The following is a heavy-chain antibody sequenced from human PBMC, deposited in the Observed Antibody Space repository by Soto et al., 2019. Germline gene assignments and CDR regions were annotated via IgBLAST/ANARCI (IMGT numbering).Heavy chain of an antibody. Sequence: GGSLRLSCAASGFTFGSYWMSWLRQAPGKGLEWVANMNQGGSEIYYVDSVRGRFTMSRDNAAKSLYLQMNSLRVEDTAVYYCARPPFTDSSSAPDCWGQGTLVTVSS. J-gene: IGHJ4*02. CDR2: MNQGGSEI. CDR1: GFTFGSYW. V-gene: IGHV3-7*01. CDR3: ARPPFTDSSSAPDC. D-gene: IGHD6-6*01.